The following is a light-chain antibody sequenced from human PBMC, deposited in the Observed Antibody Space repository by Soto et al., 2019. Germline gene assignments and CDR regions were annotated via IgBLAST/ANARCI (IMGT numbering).Light chain of an antibody. CDR3: CSYAGSYTFV. CDR1: SSDVGVYNY. CDR2: DVS. V-gene: IGLV2-11*01. Sequence: SVLTQPRSVSVSPGQSVTISCTGTSSDVGVYNYVSWYQQYPGKAPKIMIYDVSKRPSGVPDRFSGSKSDNTASLTISGLQAEDEADYYCCSYAGSYTFVFGIGTKVTVL. J-gene: IGLJ1*01.